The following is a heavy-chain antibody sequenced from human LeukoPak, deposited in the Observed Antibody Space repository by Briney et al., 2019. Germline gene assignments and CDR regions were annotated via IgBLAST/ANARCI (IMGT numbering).Heavy chain of an antibody. V-gene: IGHV4-34*01. CDR3: ARRRQLLYYFDY. D-gene: IGHD2-2*01. J-gene: IGHJ4*02. CDR2: INHSGST. Sequence: SETLSLTCAVYGGSFSGYYWSWIRQPPGKGLEWIGEINHSGSTNYNPSLKSRVTISVDTSKNQFSLKLISVTAADTAVYYCARRRQLLYYFDYWGQGTLVTVSS. CDR1: GGSFSGYY.